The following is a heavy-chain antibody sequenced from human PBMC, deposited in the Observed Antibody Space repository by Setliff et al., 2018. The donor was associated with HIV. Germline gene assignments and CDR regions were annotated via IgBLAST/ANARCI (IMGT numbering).Heavy chain of an antibody. V-gene: IGHV4-59*08. CDR2: IFYNGDT. Sequence: PSETLSLTCTVSGASIRGFYWTWVRQPPGKGLEWIGHIFYNGDTTYSPSLKSRLTMSVDTSNRQFSLKLTSVTAADGAVYCCARQVSIPGVAVTPLDYWGQGSLVTVSS. CDR3: ARQVSIPGVAVTPLDY. D-gene: IGHD3-3*01. J-gene: IGHJ4*02. CDR1: GASIRGFY.